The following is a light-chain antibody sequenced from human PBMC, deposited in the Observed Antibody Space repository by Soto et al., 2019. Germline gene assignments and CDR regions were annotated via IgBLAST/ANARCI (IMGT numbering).Light chain of an antibody. CDR3: QHFGNSLWT. V-gene: IGKV3-20*01. J-gene: IGKJ1*01. CDR2: GAS. CDR1: QSVASRN. Sequence: EIVMTQSPATLCVSPGEIATLSFRASQSVASRNLAWYQQKSGQAPRLLIYGASSRAIHTPDRFSGSGSGTDFTLTISGLEPEDFAVYYCQHFGNSLWTFGQGTKV.